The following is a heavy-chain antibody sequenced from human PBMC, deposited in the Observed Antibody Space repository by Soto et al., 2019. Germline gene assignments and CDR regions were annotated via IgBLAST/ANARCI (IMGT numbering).Heavy chain of an antibody. CDR3: ARDRRIFGVVIKGMDV. Sequence: QVQLVESGGGVVQPGRSLRLSCAASGFTFSSYGMHYVRQAPGKGQQWVAVIWYEESNKYYADSVKGRFTISRDNSKNTLYLQMTSLRAEDTAVYYCARDRRIFGVVIKGMDVWGKGTTVTVSS. V-gene: IGHV3-33*01. D-gene: IGHD3-3*01. CDR2: IWYEESNK. J-gene: IGHJ6*03. CDR1: GFTFSSYG.